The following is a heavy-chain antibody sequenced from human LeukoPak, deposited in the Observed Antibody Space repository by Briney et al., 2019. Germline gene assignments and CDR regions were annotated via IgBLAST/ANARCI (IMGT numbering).Heavy chain of an antibody. CDR3: ARDPAPGTVDTAMVIDGMDV. CDR1: GYTFTSYY. CDR2: SNPSGGST. Sequence: ASVKVSCKASGYTFTSYYMQWVRQTPGQELEWVGISNPSGGSTSNAQKFQGRVTMTRDTSTSTVYIELSRLRSENPAVYYCARDPAPGTVDTAMVIDGMDVWGQGTTVTVSS. D-gene: IGHD5-18*01. V-gene: IGHV1-46*01. J-gene: IGHJ6*02.